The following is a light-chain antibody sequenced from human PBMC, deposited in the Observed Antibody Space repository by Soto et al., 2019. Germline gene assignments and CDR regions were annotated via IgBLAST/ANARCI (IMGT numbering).Light chain of an antibody. Sequence: EIVLTQSPGTLSLSPGERATLSCRASQTLSNSFIAWYQQKPGQAPRFLIYDTSSRATGVPDRYSASGSGTDFTLTISRLEPEDFAVFFCQQYGTSEIIFGQGTQREIK. J-gene: IGKJ5*01. CDR2: DTS. V-gene: IGKV3-20*01. CDR3: QQYGTSEII. CDR1: QTLSNSF.